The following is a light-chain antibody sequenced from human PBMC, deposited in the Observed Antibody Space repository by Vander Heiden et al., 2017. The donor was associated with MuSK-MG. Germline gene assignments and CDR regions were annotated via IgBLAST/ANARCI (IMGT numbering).Light chain of an antibody. CDR1: QSVGTS. CDR3: QQDGYSYT. J-gene: IGKJ2*01. V-gene: IGKV3-20*01. CDR2: RAS. Sequence: EIVLTQSPGTLSLSAGEGATLSCRATQSVGTSLDWYQQKPGQAPRLLIHRASNRATGIPDRFSGGGSGTDFTLTSSRLEPEDFAVYYWQQDGYSYTFGQGTKLEIK.